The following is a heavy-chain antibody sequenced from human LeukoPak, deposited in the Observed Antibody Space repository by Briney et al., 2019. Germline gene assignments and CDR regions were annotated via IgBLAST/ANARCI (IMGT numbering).Heavy chain of an antibody. CDR2: ISYDGTNK. CDR1: GFTFSSYA. CDR3: AKDLTDDHYTWFDP. J-gene: IGHJ5*02. Sequence: TGGSLRLSCAASGFTFSSYAMHWVRQAPDKGLEWVAIISYDGTNKYYADSVKGRFTISRDNSKNTLYLQMNSLRVEDTAVYYCAKDLTDDHYTWFDPWGQGTLVTVSS. V-gene: IGHV3-30*18.